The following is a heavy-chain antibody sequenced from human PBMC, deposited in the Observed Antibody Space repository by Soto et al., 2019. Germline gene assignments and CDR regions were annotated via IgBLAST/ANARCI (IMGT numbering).Heavy chain of an antibody. CDR2: ISYDGDNE. CDR3: AKDGGPVYCNSPGCSAKHFDY. V-gene: IGHV3-30*18. Sequence: QVQLVESGGGVVQPGRSLRLSCAASGFTFSNYGMHWVRQAPGKGLEWVAIISYDGDNEYYADSVRGRFTISRDNSKNTLYLQTSSLRHEDTAVYYCAKDGGPVYCNSPGCSAKHFDYWGQGTLVNVSS. J-gene: IGHJ4*02. CDR1: GFTFSNYG. D-gene: IGHD2-2*01.